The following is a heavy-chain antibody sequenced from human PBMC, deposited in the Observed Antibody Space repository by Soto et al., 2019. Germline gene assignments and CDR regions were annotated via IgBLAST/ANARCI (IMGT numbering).Heavy chain of an antibody. CDR3: ARAFGSFSVKGMVY. Sequence: GASVTVSCKSSGYTYTSYDMNWVRQAPGQGVEWMGWMNPNSGNTGYAQKFQSRVTMTRDTSTSTVYMELSSLRSEDTAVYYCARAFGSFSVKGMVYWGQGTLATAPQ. D-gene: IGHD2-8*01. CDR1: GYTYTSYD. J-gene: IGHJ4*02. CDR2: MNPNSGNT. V-gene: IGHV1-8*01.